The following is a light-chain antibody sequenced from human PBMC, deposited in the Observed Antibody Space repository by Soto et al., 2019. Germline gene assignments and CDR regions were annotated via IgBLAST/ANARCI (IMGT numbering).Light chain of an antibody. J-gene: IGLJ1*01. Sequence: QSVLTQPASVSGSPGQSITISCTGTGSDIGSYNLVSWYQQPPGKAPKLIIYEVTNRPSGVSSRFSGSKSGNTASLTISGLQAEDDADYYCCSYAPTRASYVFGPGTKVTVL. CDR2: EVT. CDR1: GSDIGSYNL. CDR3: CSYAPTRASYV. V-gene: IGLV2-23*02.